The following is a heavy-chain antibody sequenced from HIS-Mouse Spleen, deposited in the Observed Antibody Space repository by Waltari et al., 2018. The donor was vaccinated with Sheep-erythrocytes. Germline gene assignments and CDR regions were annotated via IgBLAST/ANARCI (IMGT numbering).Heavy chain of an antibody. D-gene: IGHD4-4*01. Sequence: EVQLVESGGGLVKPGGSLRLSCAASGFTFSNAWMSWVCQAPGKGLEWVGRIKSKSDGGTTDYAAPVKGRFTISRDDSKNMLYLQMNSLKTEDTAVYYCTTGQAVTTTYWGQGTLVTVSS. CDR1: GFTFSNAW. CDR3: TTGQAVTTTY. V-gene: IGHV3-15*01. J-gene: IGHJ4*02. CDR2: IKSKSDGGTT.